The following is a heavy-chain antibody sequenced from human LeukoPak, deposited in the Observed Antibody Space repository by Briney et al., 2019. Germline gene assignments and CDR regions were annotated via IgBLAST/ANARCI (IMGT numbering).Heavy chain of an antibody. J-gene: IGHJ3*02. CDR3: AREAHIVVVEGAFDI. CDR1: GFTFSSYS. V-gene: IGHV3-21*01. Sequence: GGSLRLSCAASGFTFSSYSMNWVRQAPGKGLEWVSSISSSSSYIYYADSVKGRFTISRDNAKNSLYLQMNSLRAEDTAVYYCAREAHIVVVEGAFDIWGQGTMVTVSS. CDR2: ISSSSSYI. D-gene: IGHD2-21*01.